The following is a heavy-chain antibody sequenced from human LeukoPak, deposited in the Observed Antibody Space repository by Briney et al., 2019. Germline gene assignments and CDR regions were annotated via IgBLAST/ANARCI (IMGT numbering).Heavy chain of an antibody. V-gene: IGHV3-48*01. CDR3: AKDKGPAAMKWWFDP. J-gene: IGHJ5*02. D-gene: IGHD2-2*01. CDR2: ISSSSSTI. CDR1: GFTFSSYS. Sequence: GGSLRLSCAASGFTFSSYSMNWVRQAPGKGLEWVSYISSSSSTIYYADSVKGRFTISRDNAKNSLYLQMNSLRAEDTAVYYCAKDKGPAAMKWWFDPWGQGTLVTVSS.